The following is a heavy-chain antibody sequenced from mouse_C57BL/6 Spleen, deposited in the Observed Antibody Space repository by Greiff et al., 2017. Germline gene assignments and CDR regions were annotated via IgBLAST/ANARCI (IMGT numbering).Heavy chain of an antibody. Sequence: QVQLQQSGAELVKPGASVKLSCKASGYTFTSYWMHWVKQRPGRGLEWIGMIDPNSGGTKYNEKFKSKATLTVDKPSSTAYMQLSSLTSEDSAVYCWARDGSSDAGFAYWGQGTLVTVSA. J-gene: IGHJ3*01. D-gene: IGHD1-1*01. CDR2: IDPNSGGT. V-gene: IGHV1-72*01. CDR3: ARDGSSDAGFAY. CDR1: GYTFTSYW.